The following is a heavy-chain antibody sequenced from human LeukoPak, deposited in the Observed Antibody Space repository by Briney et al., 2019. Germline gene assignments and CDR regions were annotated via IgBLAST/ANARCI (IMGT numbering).Heavy chain of an antibody. CDR2: IYYSGST. D-gene: IGHD5-18*01. J-gene: IGHJ4*02. CDR1: GGSISSYY. Sequence: PSETLSLTCTVSGGSISSYYWSWIRQPPGKGLEWIGYIYYSGSTNYNPSLKSRVTISVDTSKNQFSLKLSSVTAADTAVYYCARSWDTAMVRDWGQGTLVTASS. V-gene: IGHV4-59*01. CDR3: ARSWDTAMVRD.